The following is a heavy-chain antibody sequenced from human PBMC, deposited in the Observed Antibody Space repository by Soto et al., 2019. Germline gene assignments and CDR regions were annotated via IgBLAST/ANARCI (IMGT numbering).Heavy chain of an antibody. J-gene: IGHJ6*02. CDR2: INHSGST. D-gene: IGHD3-10*01. CDR3: ARGGSGRGYYYYYYGMDV. Sequence: PSETLSLTCAVYGGSFSCYYWSWIRQPPGKGLEWIGEINHSGSTNYNPSLKSRVTISVDTSKNQFSLKLSSVTAADTAVYYCARGGSGRGYYYYYYGMDVWGQGTTVTVSS. V-gene: IGHV4-34*01. CDR1: GGSFSCYY.